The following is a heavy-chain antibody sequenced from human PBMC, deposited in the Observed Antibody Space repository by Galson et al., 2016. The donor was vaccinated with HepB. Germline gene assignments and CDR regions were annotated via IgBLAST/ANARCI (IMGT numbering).Heavy chain of an antibody. Sequence: ETLSLTCSVSGGSIWDSRYFWTWVRQPPGERPEWIGSINYVGTTFYGASLKSRVTLSMDTSRSQLSLKMRSVTAADTAMYYCARLEISGSGNFFDFWGQGLLVTGSS. V-gene: IGHV4-39*01. J-gene: IGHJ4*02. D-gene: IGHD3-10*01. CDR2: INYVGTT. CDR1: GGSIWDSRYF. CDR3: ARLEISGSGNFFDF.